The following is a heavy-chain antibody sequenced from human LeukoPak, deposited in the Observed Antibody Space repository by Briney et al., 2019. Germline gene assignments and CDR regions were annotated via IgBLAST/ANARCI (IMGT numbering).Heavy chain of an antibody. CDR1: GFTFSTYA. J-gene: IGHJ4*02. CDR3: AKELDSSGYFDY. D-gene: IGHD3-22*01. V-gene: IGHV3-23*01. Sequence: SGGSLRLSCAASGFTFSTYAMSWVRQAPGKGLEWVSAISVSGGKTYYPDPVKGRFTIARDNSKNTLYLQMNSLRAEDTAVYYCAKELDSSGYFDYWGQGTLVTVS. CDR2: ISVSGGKT.